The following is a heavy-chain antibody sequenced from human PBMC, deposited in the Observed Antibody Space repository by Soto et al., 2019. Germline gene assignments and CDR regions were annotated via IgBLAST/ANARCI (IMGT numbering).Heavy chain of an antibody. CDR2: IYPGDSDT. CDR1: GYSFTSYW. Sequence: GESPKISCKGSGYSFTSYWIGWVRQMPGKGLEWMGIIYPGDSDTRYSPSFQGQVTISADKSISTAYLQWSSLKASDTAMYYCVRHRGGSSGWTSAYYHGREVWGQGNTVSAPS. J-gene: IGHJ6*02. CDR3: VRHRGGSSGWTSAYYHGREV. D-gene: IGHD6-19*01. V-gene: IGHV5-51*01.